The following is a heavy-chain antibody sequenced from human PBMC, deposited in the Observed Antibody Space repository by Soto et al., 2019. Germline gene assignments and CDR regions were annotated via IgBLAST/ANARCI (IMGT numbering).Heavy chain of an antibody. V-gene: IGHV1-3*01. CDR2: INAGNGNT. Sequence: QVQLVQSGAEVKKPGASVQVSCKASGYTFTSYAMHWVRQAPGQRLEWMGWINAGNGNTKYSQKFQGRVTITRDTSASTAYMELSSLRSEDTAVYYCARGLTMVRGVILDAFDIWGQGTMVTVSS. J-gene: IGHJ3*02. D-gene: IGHD3-10*01. CDR1: GYTFTSYA. CDR3: ARGLTMVRGVILDAFDI.